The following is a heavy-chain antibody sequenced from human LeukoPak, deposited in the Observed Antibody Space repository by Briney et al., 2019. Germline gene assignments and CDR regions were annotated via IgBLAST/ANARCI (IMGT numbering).Heavy chain of an antibody. V-gene: IGHV4-30-2*01. CDR3: ARVGDYVWGSYRLHGYFDY. CDR1: GGSISSGGYS. CDR2: IYHSGST. Sequence: PSQTLSLTCAVSGGSISSGGYSWSWIRQPPGKGLEWIGYIYHSGSTYYNPSLKSRVTISVDRSKNQFSLKLSSVTAADTAVYYCARVGDYVWGSYRLHGYFDYWGQGTLVTVSS. J-gene: IGHJ4*02. D-gene: IGHD3-16*02.